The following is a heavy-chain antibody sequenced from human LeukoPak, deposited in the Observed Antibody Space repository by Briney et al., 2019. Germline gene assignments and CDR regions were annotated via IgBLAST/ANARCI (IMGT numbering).Heavy chain of an antibody. J-gene: IGHJ4*02. Sequence: GGSLRLSCAASGFTFNSYAMSWVRQAPGKGLEWVSAISGTGGTTYYADSVKGRFTISRDNSKNTLYLQMNSLRAEDTAVYYCAKDRPARGATIRYDYWGQGTLVTVSS. CDR1: GFTFNSYA. V-gene: IGHV3-23*01. CDR2: ISGTGGTT. D-gene: IGHD5-24*01. CDR3: AKDRPARGATIRYDY.